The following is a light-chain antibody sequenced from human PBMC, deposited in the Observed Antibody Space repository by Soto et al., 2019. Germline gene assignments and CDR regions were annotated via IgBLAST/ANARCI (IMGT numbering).Light chain of an antibody. CDR3: QQRSDWPST. V-gene: IGKV3-11*01. Sequence: EIVLTQSPATLSLSPGERATLSCRASQSVSRYLAWYQQKPGQAPRLLIYDASNRATGIPARFSGSGSGTDFTLTSSSLEPEYFAVYYCQQRSDWPSTFGGGTKVQIK. CDR2: DAS. CDR1: QSVSRY. J-gene: IGKJ4*01.